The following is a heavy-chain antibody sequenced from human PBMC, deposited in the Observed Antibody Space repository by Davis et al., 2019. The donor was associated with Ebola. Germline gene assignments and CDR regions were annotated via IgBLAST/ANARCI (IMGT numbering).Heavy chain of an antibody. CDR1: GGTFSSYT. J-gene: IGHJ4*02. V-gene: IGHV1-69*13. CDR3: AREMVRGVNGY. CDR2: IIPIFGTA. Sequence: SVKVSCKASGGTFSSYTISWVRQAPGQGLEWMGGIIPIFGTANYAQKFQGRVTITAAESTGTSYMELNSLTSEDTGVYYCAREMVRGVNGYWGQGTLVTVSS. D-gene: IGHD3-10*01.